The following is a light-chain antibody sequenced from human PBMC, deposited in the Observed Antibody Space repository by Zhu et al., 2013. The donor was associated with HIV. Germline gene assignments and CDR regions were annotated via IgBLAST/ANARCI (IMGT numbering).Light chain of an antibody. CDR3: QQSSSTPWT. V-gene: IGKV1-39*01. CDR1: QPISNY. J-gene: IGKJ1*01. Sequence: DIQLTQSPSSLSASVEDRVIITCRASQPISNYLNWYQQKPGKAPKLLISAASSLESGVPSRFTGSGSGTEFTLTIRSLQPEDFATYYCQQSSSTPWTFGQGTKVDIK. CDR2: AAS.